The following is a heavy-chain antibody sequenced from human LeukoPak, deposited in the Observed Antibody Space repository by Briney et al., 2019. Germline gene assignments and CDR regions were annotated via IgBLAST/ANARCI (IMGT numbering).Heavy chain of an antibody. CDR3: ARLRPSEYQLPAADY. J-gene: IGHJ4*02. D-gene: IGHD2-2*01. V-gene: IGHV4-61*01. Sequence: SETLSLTCTVSGGSISSGSYYWSWIRQPPGKGLEWIGNIYNSGSTNYNPSLKSRVTISVDTSKNQFSLKLSSVTAADTAVYYCARLRPSEYQLPAADYWGQGTLVTVSS. CDR2: IYNSGST. CDR1: GGSISSGSYY.